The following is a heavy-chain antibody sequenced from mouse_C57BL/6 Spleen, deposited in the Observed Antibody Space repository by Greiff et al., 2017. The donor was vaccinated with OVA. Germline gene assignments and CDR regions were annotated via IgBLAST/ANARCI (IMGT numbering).Heavy chain of an antibody. V-gene: IGHV1-55*01. CDR3: ARRGLGNYFDD. CDR2: ICHGSGSS. CDR1: GYTFTSFC. Sequence: QVQLKQPGAELVQPGASVKMSCTASGYTFTSFCITWVQQRPGQGLEWIGDICHGSGSSTYNEKFKSKGTLIVDTSSSTAYMQLSSLTTEDSAIYYCARRGLGNYFDDWGQGTTLTVSS. D-gene: IGHD4-1*01. J-gene: IGHJ2*01.